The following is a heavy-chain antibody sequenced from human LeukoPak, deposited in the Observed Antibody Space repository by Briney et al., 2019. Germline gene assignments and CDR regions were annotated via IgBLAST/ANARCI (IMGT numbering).Heavy chain of an antibody. CDR2: IYYSGGT. CDR3: ARAGTNDYGDLAGWFDP. J-gene: IGHJ5*02. Sequence: SETLSLTCTVSRRSITISYWIWIRHPPGKALECIGYIYYSGGTNYNPSLKSRVTISVDTSKNRFSLKLRSVTAADTAVYYCARAGTNDYGDLAGWFDPWGQGTLVIVSS. V-gene: IGHV4-59*01. D-gene: IGHD4-17*01. CDR1: RRSITISY.